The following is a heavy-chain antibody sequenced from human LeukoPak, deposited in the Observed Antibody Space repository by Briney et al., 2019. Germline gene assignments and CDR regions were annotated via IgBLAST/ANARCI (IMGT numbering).Heavy chain of an antibody. Sequence: PGGSLRLSCAASGFTFSSYSMTWVRQAPGKGLEWVSSISSSSSYIYYADSVKGRFTISRDNAKNSLYLQMNSLRAEDTAVYYCARDQVLWFDYWGQGTLVTVSS. CDR1: GFTFSSYS. V-gene: IGHV3-21*01. CDR3: ARDQVLWFDY. CDR2: ISSSSSYI. J-gene: IGHJ5*01.